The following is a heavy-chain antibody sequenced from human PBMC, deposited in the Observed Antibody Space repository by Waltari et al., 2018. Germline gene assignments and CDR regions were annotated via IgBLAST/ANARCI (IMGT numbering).Heavy chain of an antibody. CDR1: GSTCTANY. CDR3: ARGFGSSWFDY. D-gene: IGHD6-13*01. J-gene: IGHJ4*02. V-gene: IGHV1-2*02. CDR2: INPKSGGT. Sequence: VQLVHSGAEVKTPGASLMVSSKTTGSTCTANYLHRVRQAPGQGLEWMGWINPKSGGTNYAQKSQGRVTMTRDTSISTAYMELSRLISDDTAVYYCARGFGSSWFDYWGQGTLVTVSS.